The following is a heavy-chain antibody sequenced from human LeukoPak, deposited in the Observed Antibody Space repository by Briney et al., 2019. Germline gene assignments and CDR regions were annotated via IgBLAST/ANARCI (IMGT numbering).Heavy chain of an antibody. D-gene: IGHD3-3*01. CDR3: TRALLRFLEWLSPHDY. V-gene: IGHV3-49*04. Sequence: GGSLRLSCTASGFTFGDYAMSWVRQAPGKGLEWVGFIRSKAYGGTTEYAASVKGRFTISRDDSKSIAYLQMNSLKTEDTAVYYCTRALLRFLEWLSPHDYWGQGTLVTVSS. CDR2: IRSKAYGGTT. CDR1: GFTFGDYA. J-gene: IGHJ4*02.